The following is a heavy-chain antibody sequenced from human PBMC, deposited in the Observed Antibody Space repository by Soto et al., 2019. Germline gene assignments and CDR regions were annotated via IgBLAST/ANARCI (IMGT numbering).Heavy chain of an antibody. CDR2: VSGGGVTT. D-gene: IGHD3-16*02. V-gene: IGHV3-23*01. CDR1: GFTFSSYA. CDR3: AKRLSYYFNS. J-gene: IGHJ4*02. Sequence: PGGSLRLSCAASGFTFSSYAMSWVRQSPGKGLEGVSSVSGGGVTTYYADSVKGRFTISRDNAKNTLYLQMRGLSAEDTAVYYCAKRLSYYFNSWGQATLVTVSS.